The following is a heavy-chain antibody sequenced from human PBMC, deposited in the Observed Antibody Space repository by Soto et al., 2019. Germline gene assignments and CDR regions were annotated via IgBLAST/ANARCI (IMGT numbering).Heavy chain of an antibody. CDR1: GFTFSTYA. V-gene: IGHV3-23*01. CDR3: AKDRGTVNTSAGLDH. Sequence: EVQLLESGGDLVRPGGSLRLSCAASGFTFSTYAMNWVRQIPGKGLEWVSGITGNGGTYYVDSVKGRFTISRDISKHTIYMQMNSMRVEDTALSYCAKDRGTVNTSAGLDHGGRGTLVTDSS. D-gene: IGHD5-18*01. CDR2: ITGNGGT. J-gene: IGHJ4*02.